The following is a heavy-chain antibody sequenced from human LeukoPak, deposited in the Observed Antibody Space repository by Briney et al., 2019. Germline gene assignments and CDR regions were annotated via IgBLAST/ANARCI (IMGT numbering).Heavy chain of an antibody. CDR3: ARVPYWFDP. CDR1: GGSFSGYY. Sequence: PSETQSLTCAVYGGSFSGYYWSWIRQPPGKGLEWIGEINHSGSTNYNPSLKSRVTISVDTSKNQFSLKLSSVTAADTAVYYCARVPYWFDPWGQGTLVTVSS. CDR2: INHSGST. V-gene: IGHV4-34*01. J-gene: IGHJ5*02.